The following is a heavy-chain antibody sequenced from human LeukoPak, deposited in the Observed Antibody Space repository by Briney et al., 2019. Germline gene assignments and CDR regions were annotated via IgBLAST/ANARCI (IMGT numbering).Heavy chain of an antibody. D-gene: IGHD5-12*01. CDR1: GGSISSHH. J-gene: IGHJ4*02. V-gene: IGHV4-59*11. Sequence: SETLSLTCTVSGGSISSHHWSWIRQPPGKGLEWIGYIYDSGSTNYNPSLKSRVPISVDTSKNQFSLKLSSVTAADTAVYFCARVMGYSGYEFDYWGQGTLVSVSS. CDR2: IYDSGST. CDR3: ARVMGYSGYEFDY.